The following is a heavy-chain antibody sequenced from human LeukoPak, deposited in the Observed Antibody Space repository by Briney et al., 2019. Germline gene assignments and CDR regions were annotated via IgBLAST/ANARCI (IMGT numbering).Heavy chain of an antibody. V-gene: IGHV4-61*08. CDR2: VYYTGST. J-gene: IGHJ4*02. CDR1: AGSVTNGDYY. Sequence: SETLSLTCTVSAGSVTNGDYYWSWLRQPPGKALEWIGFVYYTGSTYYTPSLEGRATISVDTSKNQFSVKLSSVTAADTAVYYCASTSSGWYGTLDYWGQGTLVTVSS. D-gene: IGHD6-19*01. CDR3: ASTSSGWYGTLDY.